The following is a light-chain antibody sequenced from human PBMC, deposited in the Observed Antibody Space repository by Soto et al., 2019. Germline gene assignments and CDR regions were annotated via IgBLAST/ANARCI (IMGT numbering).Light chain of an antibody. J-gene: IGLJ2*01. CDR2: EVS. CDR1: SSDIGGYNY. V-gene: IGLV2-14*01. CDR3: NSYERSSSLV. Sequence: QSALTQAASVSGSLGQSITISCTGTSSDIGGYNYVSWFQQHPGKAPKLMIYEVSKRPSGVSNRFSGSKSGNTASLTISGLQAEDEADYYCNSYERSSSLVFGGGTQLTVL.